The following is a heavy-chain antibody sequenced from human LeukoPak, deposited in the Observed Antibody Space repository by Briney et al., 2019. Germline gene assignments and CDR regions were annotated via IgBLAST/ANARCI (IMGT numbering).Heavy chain of an antibody. Sequence: ASVKVSCKASGYTFTSYGISWVRQAPGQGLEWMGWISAYNGNTNYAQKLQGRVTMTTDTSTCTAYMELRSLRSDDTAVYYCARGEVLYSSLIGHYYYYGMDVWGQGTTVTVSS. V-gene: IGHV1-18*01. D-gene: IGHD6-19*01. CDR1: GYTFTSYG. J-gene: IGHJ6*02. CDR3: ARGEVLYSSLIGHYYYYGMDV. CDR2: ISAYNGNT.